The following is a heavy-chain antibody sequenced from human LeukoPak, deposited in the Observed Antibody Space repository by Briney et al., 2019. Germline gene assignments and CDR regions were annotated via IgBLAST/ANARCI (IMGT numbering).Heavy chain of an antibody. CDR2: ISSSSSYI. V-gene: IGHV3-21*01. CDR3: ARGETYGGNWFDP. Sequence: GGSLRLSCAASGFTFSSYSMNWVRQAPGKGLEWVSSISSSSSYIYYADSVKGRFTISRDNAKNSLYLQMNSLRAEDTAVYYCARGETYGGNWFDPWGQGTLVTVSS. CDR1: GFTFSSYS. J-gene: IGHJ5*02. D-gene: IGHD4/OR15-4a*01.